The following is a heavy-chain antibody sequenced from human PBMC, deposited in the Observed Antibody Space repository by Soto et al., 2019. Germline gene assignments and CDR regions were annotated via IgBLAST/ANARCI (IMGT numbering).Heavy chain of an antibody. CDR3: ARGHYVWGSYRYFYYYGMDV. CDR2: INHSGST. V-gene: IGHV4-34*01. J-gene: IGHJ6*02. D-gene: IGHD3-16*02. CDR1: GGSFSGYY. Sequence: SETLSLTCAVYGGSFSGYYWIWIRQPPGKGLEWIGEINHSGSTNYNPSLKSRVTISVDASKNQFSLKLSSVTAADTAVYYCARGHYVWGSYRYFYYYGMDVWGQGTTVTVSS.